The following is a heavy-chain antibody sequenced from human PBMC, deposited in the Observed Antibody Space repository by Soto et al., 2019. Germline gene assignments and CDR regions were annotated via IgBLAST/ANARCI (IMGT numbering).Heavy chain of an antibody. V-gene: IGHV1-69*06. D-gene: IGHD2-15*01. CDR2: IIPIFGTA. CDR3: ARDLSNVVVVAATAYYYYGMDV. Sequence: ASVKVSCKASGGTFSSYAISWVRQAPGQGLEWMGGIIPIFGTANYAQKFQGRVTITADKSTSTAYMELSSLRSEDTAVYYCARDLSNVVVVAATAYYYYGMDVWGQGTTVTVSS. CDR1: GGTFSSYA. J-gene: IGHJ6*02.